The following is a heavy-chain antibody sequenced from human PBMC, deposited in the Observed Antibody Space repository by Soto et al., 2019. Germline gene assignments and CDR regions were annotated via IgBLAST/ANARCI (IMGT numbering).Heavy chain of an antibody. D-gene: IGHD5-18*01. CDR1: GYTFTGYY. V-gene: IGHV1-2*04. J-gene: IGHJ5*02. CDR3: ARANSYGYNNWFDP. CDR2: INPNSGGT. Sequence: ASVKVSCKASGYTFTGYYMHWVRQAPGQGLEWMGWINPNSGGTNYAQKFQGWVTMTRDTSISTAYMELSRLRSDDTAVYYCARANSYGYNNWFDPWGQGTLVTVSS.